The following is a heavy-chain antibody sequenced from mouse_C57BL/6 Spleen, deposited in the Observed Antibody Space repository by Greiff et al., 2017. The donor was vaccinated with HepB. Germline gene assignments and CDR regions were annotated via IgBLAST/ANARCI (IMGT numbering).Heavy chain of an antibody. V-gene: IGHV5-6*02. CDR3: ARPSEDYSPWGFAY. D-gene: IGHD2-12*01. J-gene: IGHJ3*01. CDR2: ISSGGSYT. CDR1: GFTFSSYG. Sequence: DVMLVESGGDLVKPGGSLKLSCAASGFTFSSYGMSWVRQTPDKRLEWVATISSGGSYTYYPDSVKGRFTISRDNAKNTLYLQMSSLKSEDTAMYYCARPSEDYSPWGFAYWGQGTLVTVSA.